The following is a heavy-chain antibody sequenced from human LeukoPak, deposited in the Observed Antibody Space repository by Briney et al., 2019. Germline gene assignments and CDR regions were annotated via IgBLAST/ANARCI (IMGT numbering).Heavy chain of an antibody. CDR1: GYTFTSYG. J-gene: IGHJ3*02. D-gene: IGHD3-22*01. CDR3: ARVPPVLIGDPFDI. V-gene: IGHV1-18*01. Sequence: ASVEVSCKAFGYTFTSYGFSWVRQAPGKGLEWIGWISGYNGNTNYAQKFQGRVTMTTDTSTSTAYLELRSLTSDDTAVYYCARVPPVLIGDPFDIWGQGTMISVSA. CDR2: ISGYNGNT.